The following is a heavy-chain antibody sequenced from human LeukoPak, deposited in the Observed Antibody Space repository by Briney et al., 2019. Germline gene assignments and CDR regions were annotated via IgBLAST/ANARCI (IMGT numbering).Heavy chain of an antibody. V-gene: IGHV3-7*05. D-gene: IGHD6-13*01. CDR1: GFTFSSYW. Sequence: PGGSLRLSCAASGFTFSSYWMSWLRQAPGKGLEWVANMKEDGSEKHYVDSVKGRFTTSRDNAKNSLYLQMSSLRGDDTAVYYCVRSSSWSNFDYWGQGTLVTVSS. CDR3: VRSSSWSNFDY. CDR2: MKEDGSEK. J-gene: IGHJ4*02.